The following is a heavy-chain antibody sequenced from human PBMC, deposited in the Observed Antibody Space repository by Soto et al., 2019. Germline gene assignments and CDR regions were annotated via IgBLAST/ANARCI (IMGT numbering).Heavy chain of an antibody. J-gene: IGHJ4*02. CDR2: ISYDGSNK. V-gene: IGHV3-30-3*01. D-gene: IGHD3-10*01. CDR3: ARDPMGRYYGSGRYYFDY. CDR1: GFTFSSYA. Sequence: QVQLVESGGGVVQPGRSLRLSCAASGFTFSSYAMHWVRQAPGKGLEWVAVISYDGSNKYYADSVKGRFTISRDNSKNTLYLQMNSLRAEDTAVYYCARDPMGRYYGSGRYYFDYWGQGTLVTVSS.